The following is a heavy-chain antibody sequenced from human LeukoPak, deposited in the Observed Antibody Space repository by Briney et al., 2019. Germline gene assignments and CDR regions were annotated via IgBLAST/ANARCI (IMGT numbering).Heavy chain of an antibody. CDR1: GFTLSSYA. J-gene: IGHJ4*02. CDR3: AKVFTMTIGCLSY. CDR2: ISGSGGST. D-gene: IGHD3-3*01. Sequence: GGSLRLSCAASGFTLSSYAMSWVRQAPGKGLEWVSAISGSGGSTYYADSVKGRFTISRDNSKNTLYLQMNSLRAEDTAVYYCAKVFTMTIGCLSYWGQGTLVTVSS. V-gene: IGHV3-23*01.